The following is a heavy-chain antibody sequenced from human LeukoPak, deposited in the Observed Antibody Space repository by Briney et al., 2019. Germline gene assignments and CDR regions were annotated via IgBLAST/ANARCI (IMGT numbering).Heavy chain of an antibody. D-gene: IGHD3-22*01. CDR1: GYTFTSYA. CDR3: ARYYRGYYDSSGYLRFDY. J-gene: IGHJ4*02. CDR2: INAGNGNT. V-gene: IGHV1-3*01. Sequence: ASVKVSCKASGYTFTSYAMHWVRQAPGQRLEWMGWINAGNGNTKYSQKFQGRVTITRDTSASTAYMELSSLRSEDTAVYYCARYYRGYYDSSGYLRFDYWGQGTLVTVSS.